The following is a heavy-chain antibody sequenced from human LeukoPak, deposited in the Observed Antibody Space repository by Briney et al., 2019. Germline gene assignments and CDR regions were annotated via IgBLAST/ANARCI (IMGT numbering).Heavy chain of an antibody. J-gene: IGHJ4*02. V-gene: IGHV3-20*04. CDR3: ASWDSSSWYGHY. D-gene: IGHD6-13*01. CDR2: INWNGGST. CDR1: GFTFDDYG. Sequence: PGGSLRLSCAASGFTFDDYGMSWVRQAPGKGLEWVSGINWNGGSTGYADSVKGRFTISRDNAKNSLYLQMNSLRAEDTALYYCASWDSSSWYGHYWGQGTLVTVSS.